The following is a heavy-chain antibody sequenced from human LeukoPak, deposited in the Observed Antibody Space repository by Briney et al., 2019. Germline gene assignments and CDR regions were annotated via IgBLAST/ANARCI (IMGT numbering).Heavy chain of an antibody. CDR3: ARSSSGWWAYFDY. Sequence: SETLSLTCTVSGGSISSYYWSWIRQPPGKGLEWIGYIYYSGSTNYNPSLKSRVTISVDTSKNQFSLKLSSVTAAATAVYYCARSSSGWWAYFDYWGQGTLVTVSS. CDR2: IYYSGST. V-gene: IGHV4-59*08. CDR1: GGSISSYY. J-gene: IGHJ4*02. D-gene: IGHD6-19*01.